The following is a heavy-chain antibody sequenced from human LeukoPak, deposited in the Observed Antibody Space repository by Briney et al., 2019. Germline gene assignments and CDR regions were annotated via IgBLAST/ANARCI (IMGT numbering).Heavy chain of an antibody. CDR2: IKQDGSEK. J-gene: IGHJ6*03. Sequence: GGSLRLSCAASAFTFNSYWMSWVRQAPGKGLEWVANIKQDGSEKYYVDSVKGRFTISRDNAKNSLYLQMNSLRAEDTAGYYCARGAATNYYYYYMDVWGKGTTVTVSS. V-gene: IGHV3-7*01. CDR1: AFTFNSYW. D-gene: IGHD5-12*01. CDR3: ARGAATNYYYYYMDV.